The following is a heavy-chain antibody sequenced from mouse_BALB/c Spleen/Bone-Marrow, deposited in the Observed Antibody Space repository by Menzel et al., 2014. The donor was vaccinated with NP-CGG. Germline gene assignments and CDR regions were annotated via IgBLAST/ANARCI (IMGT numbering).Heavy chain of an antibody. CDR3: ARNYDYDGGYYAMDY. CDR1: GYNFISYW. J-gene: IGHJ4*01. V-gene: IGHV1-7*01. Sequence: VQLQQSGAELAKPGASVTMSCKASGYNFISYWMHWVKQRPGQGLEWIGYINPSTGYTEYNQKFKDKATLTADKSSSKAYMQLSSLTSEDSAVYYCARNYDYDGGYYAMDYWGQGTSVTVSS. CDR2: INPSTGYT. D-gene: IGHD2-4*01.